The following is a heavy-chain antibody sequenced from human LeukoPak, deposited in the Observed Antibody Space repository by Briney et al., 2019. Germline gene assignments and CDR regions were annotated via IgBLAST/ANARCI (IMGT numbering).Heavy chain of an antibody. D-gene: IGHD2-2*02. CDR3: ARGHTVVVPAAIPDLDY. J-gene: IGHJ4*02. CDR1: GYTFTGYY. Sequence: ASVKVSCKASGYTFTGYYMHWVRQAPGQGLEWMGWINPNSGGTNYAQKFQGRVTMTRDTSISTAYMELSRLRSDDTAVYYCARGHTVVVPAAIPDLDYWGQGTLVTVSS. V-gene: IGHV1-2*02. CDR2: INPNSGGT.